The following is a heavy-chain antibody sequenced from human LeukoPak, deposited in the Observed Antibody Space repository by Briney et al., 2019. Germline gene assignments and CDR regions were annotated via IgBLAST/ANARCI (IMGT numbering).Heavy chain of an antibody. CDR1: VVSINSYY. V-gene: IGHV4-4*07. Sequence: SQTLSLTCTVSVVSINSYYWGWVRQPPGRGLQWIGRIYTTGRADYDPSPQSRVTMSVDTSQKQFSLNLRSMTAADTALYFCARHGYTASHFFLDYWSQGTLVTVSS. J-gene: IGHJ4*02. CDR2: IYTTGRA. CDR3: ARHGYTASHFFLDY. D-gene: IGHD5-18*01.